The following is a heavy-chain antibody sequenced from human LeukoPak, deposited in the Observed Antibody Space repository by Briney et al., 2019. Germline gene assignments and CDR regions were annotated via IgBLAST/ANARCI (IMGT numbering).Heavy chain of an antibody. CDR2: IYHSGST. Sequence: SETLSLTCAVSGYSISSGYYWGWIRPPPGKGLEWIGSIYHSGSTYYNPSLKSRVTISVDTSKNQFSLKLSSVTAADTAVYYCARLAVGATTIFDYWGQGTLVTVSS. V-gene: IGHV4-38-2*01. J-gene: IGHJ4*02. CDR3: ARLAVGATTIFDY. D-gene: IGHD1-26*01. CDR1: GYSISSGYY.